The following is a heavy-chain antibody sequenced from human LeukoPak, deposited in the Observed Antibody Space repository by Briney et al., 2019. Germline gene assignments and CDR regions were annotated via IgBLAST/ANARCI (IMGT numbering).Heavy chain of an antibody. CDR1: GYTFTSYG. CDR3: AREYSSGWYNWFDP. V-gene: IGHV1-18*01. D-gene: IGHD6-19*01. CDR2: ISAYNGNT. J-gene: IGHJ5*02. Sequence: ASVKVSCKASGYTFTSYGISWVRQAPGQGLAWMGWISAYNGNTNYAQKLQGRVTMTTDTSTSTAYMELRSLRSDDTAVYYCAREYSSGWYNWFDPWGQGTLVTVSS.